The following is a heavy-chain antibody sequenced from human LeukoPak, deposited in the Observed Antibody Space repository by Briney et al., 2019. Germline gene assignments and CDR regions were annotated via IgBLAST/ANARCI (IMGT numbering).Heavy chain of an antibody. D-gene: IGHD3-10*01. J-gene: IGHJ4*02. CDR2: IRYDGTNK. Sequence: GGPLRLSCEASGFTFRDYGMHWVRQAPGKGLEWVAFIRYDGTNKYYPDSVRGRFTISRDNSKNTLYVQMNSLRPEDTAVYYCAKGKDYSVDYWGQGTLVTVSS. CDR1: GFTFRDYG. V-gene: IGHV3-30*02. CDR3: AKGKDYSVDY.